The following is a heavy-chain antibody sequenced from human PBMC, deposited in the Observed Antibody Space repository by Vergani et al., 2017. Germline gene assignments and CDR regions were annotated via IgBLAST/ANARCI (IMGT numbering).Heavy chain of an antibody. CDR3: AKVGLNSGSYRISYYFDY. Sequence: VQLVESGGGLVKPGGSLRLSCAASGFTFSSYSMNWVRQAPGKGLEWVAVISYDGSNKYYADSVKGRFTISRDNSKNTLYLQMNSLRAEDTAVYYCAKVGLNSGSYRISYYFDYWGQGTLVTVSS. CDR2: ISYDGSNK. V-gene: IGHV3-30*18. CDR1: GFTFSSYS. J-gene: IGHJ4*02. D-gene: IGHD1-26*01.